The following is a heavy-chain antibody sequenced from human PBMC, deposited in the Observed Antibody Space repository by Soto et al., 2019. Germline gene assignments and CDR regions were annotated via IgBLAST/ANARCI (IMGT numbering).Heavy chain of an antibody. CDR1: GFTLSSYW. D-gene: IGHD3-9*01. Sequence: GGSLILSCVASGFTLSSYWMSWIRQAPGKGLEWVASVKEDGSQKWYVDSVKGRFTISRDNAKNSLYLQMNSLRAEDTAVYYCARMEDWHFDYWGQGTLVTVSS. V-gene: IGHV3-7*01. J-gene: IGHJ4*02. CDR2: VKEDGSQK. CDR3: ARMEDWHFDY.